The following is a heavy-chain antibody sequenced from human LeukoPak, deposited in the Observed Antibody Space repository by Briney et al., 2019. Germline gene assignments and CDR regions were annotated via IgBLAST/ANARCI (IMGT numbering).Heavy chain of an antibody. J-gene: IGHJ4*02. Sequence: ASVKVSCKASGYTFTSYYMHWVRQAPGQGLEWMGWISAYNGNTNYAQKLQGRVTMTTDTSTSTAYMELRSLRSDDTAVYYCARDRVVFSPADYWGQGTLVTVSS. D-gene: IGHD2-21*01. CDR1: GYTFTSYY. CDR3: ARDRVVFSPADY. V-gene: IGHV1-18*04. CDR2: ISAYNGNT.